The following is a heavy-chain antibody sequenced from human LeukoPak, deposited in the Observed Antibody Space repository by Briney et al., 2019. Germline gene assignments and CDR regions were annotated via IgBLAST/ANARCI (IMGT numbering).Heavy chain of an antibody. D-gene: IGHD3/OR15-3a*01. CDR3: ARVRDWLLLDAFDV. CDR1: GFTFSSYA. V-gene: IGHV3-64*01. J-gene: IGHJ3*01. CDR2: ISSNGGST. Sequence: PGGSLRLSCAASGFTFSSYAMHWVRQAPGKGLEYVSAISSNGGSTYYANSVKGRFTISRDNSENTLYLQMNSLRAEDTAVYYCARVRDWLLLDAFDVWGQGTMVTVSS.